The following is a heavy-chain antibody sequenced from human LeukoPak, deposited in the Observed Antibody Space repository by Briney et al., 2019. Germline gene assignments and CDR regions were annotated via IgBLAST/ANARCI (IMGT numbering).Heavy chain of an antibody. CDR1: GFTFSSSG. V-gene: IGHV3-23*01. Sequence: GGSLRLSCAASGFTFSSSGMSWVRQAPGKGLEWVSAISGSGGGTHYADSVKGRSTISRDNSKNTLYLQMNSLRAEDTAVYYCARSRWRVMIPFVDWGQGTLVTVSS. CDR3: ARSRWRVMIPFVD. D-gene: IGHD3-16*01. CDR2: ISGSGGGT. J-gene: IGHJ4*02.